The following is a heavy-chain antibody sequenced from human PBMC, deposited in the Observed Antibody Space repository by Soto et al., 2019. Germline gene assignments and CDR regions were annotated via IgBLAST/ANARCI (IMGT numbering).Heavy chain of an antibody. V-gene: IGHV1-2*04. D-gene: IGHD1-26*01. CDR3: ARDLYSGSYSGYYYYGMDV. CDR2: INPNSGGT. CDR1: GYTFTGYY. Sequence: ASVKVSCKASGYTFTGYYMHWVRQAPRQGLEWMGWINPNSGGTNYAQKFQGWVTMTRDTSISTAYMELSRLRSDDTAVYYCARDLYSGSYSGYYYYGMDVWGQGTTVTVSS. J-gene: IGHJ6*02.